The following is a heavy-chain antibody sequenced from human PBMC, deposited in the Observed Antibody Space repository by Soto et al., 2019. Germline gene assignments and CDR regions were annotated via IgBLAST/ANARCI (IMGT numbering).Heavy chain of an antibody. V-gene: IGHV3-73*01. CDR3: TRLPYYDFWSGYAYYGMDV. Sequence: GGSLRLSCAASGFTFSGSAMHWVRQASGKGLEWVGRIRSKANSYATAYAASVKGRFTISREDSKNTAYLQMNSLKTEDTAVYYCTRLPYYDFWSGYAYYGMDVWGQGTTVTVSS. J-gene: IGHJ6*02. CDR2: IRSKANSYAT. D-gene: IGHD3-3*01. CDR1: GFTFSGSA.